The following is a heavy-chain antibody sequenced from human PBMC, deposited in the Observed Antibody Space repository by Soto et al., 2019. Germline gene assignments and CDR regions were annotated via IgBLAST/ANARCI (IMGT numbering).Heavy chain of an antibody. V-gene: IGHV4-30-4*01. Sequence: PSETLSLTCTVSGGSISSGDYYWSWIRQPPGKGLEWIGYIYYSGSTYYNPSLKSRVTISVDTSKNQFSLKLSSVTAADTAVYYCARGLNYYDSSGYWIYFDYWGQGTLVTVSS. D-gene: IGHD3-22*01. CDR1: GGSISSGDYY. CDR3: ARGLNYYDSSGYWIYFDY. J-gene: IGHJ4*02. CDR2: IYYSGST.